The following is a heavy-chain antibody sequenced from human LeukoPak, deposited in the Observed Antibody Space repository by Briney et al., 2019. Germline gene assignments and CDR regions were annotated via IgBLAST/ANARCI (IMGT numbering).Heavy chain of an antibody. CDR1: GFTFKNYW. V-gene: IGHV3-7*02. Sequence: PGGSLRLSCAVSGFTFKNYWMTWVRQTPGKGLEWVANIKEDGSQTYYLDSVKGRFTISRDNAKNTLYLQMNSLRAEDTAVYYCARGGGGNREYSGYDLDYWGQGTLVTVSS. CDR2: IKEDGSQT. J-gene: IGHJ4*02. D-gene: IGHD5-12*01. CDR3: ARGGGGNREYSGYDLDY.